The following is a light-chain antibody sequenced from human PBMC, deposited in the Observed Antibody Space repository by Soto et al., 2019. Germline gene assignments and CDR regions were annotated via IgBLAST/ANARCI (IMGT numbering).Light chain of an antibody. J-gene: IGLJ2*01. CDR3: CSYAGSSIHVV. V-gene: IGLV2-23*01. Sequence: QSALTQPASVSGSPGQSITISCTGTSSDVGNYNLVSWYQQHPGKAPKLMIYEGNKRPSGVSNRFSGSKSGNTASRTISGLQAEDEADYYCCSYAGSSIHVVFGGGTKLTVL. CDR1: SSDVGNYNL. CDR2: EGN.